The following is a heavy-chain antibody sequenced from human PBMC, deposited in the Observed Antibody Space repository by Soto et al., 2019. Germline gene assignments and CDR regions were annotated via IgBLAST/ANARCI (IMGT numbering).Heavy chain of an antibody. CDR2: SIPSFGTA. CDR1: GGTFSSYA. V-gene: IGHV1-69*13. D-gene: IGHD1-1*01. CDR3: TIDTLEPPVDLEYYYYGMDV. Sequence: SVKVSCKASGGTFSSYAISWVRQARGQGLEWMGGSIPSFGTANYAQKFQGRVTITEDESTSKAYMELSSMRSEDTAVYYCTIDTLEPPVDLEYYYYGMDVWGQGTTVTVSS. J-gene: IGHJ6*02.